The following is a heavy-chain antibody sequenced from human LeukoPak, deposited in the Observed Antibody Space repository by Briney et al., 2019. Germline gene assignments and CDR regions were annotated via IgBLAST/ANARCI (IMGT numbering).Heavy chain of an antibody. CDR2: INPSGGST. J-gene: IGHJ4*02. CDR3: ARALAVAGSVGYFDY. V-gene: IGHV1-46*01. D-gene: IGHD6-19*01. Sequence: GASVKVSCKASGYTFTNYHMHWVRQAPGQGLEWMGTINPSGGSTSYAQKFQDRVTMTRDTSTSTVYMELSSLRSEDTAVYYCARALAVAGSVGYFDYWGQGILVTVSS. CDR1: GYTFTNYH.